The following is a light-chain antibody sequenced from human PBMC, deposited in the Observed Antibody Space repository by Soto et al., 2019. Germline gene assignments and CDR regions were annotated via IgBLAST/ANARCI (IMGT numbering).Light chain of an antibody. V-gene: IGKV2-28*01. CDR2: AGS. J-gene: IGKJ2*01. Sequence: DIVMTQSPLSLSVTPGEPASISCRSSQSLLHSNGYNYLDWYLPKPGQSPQLLIYAGSNRASGGADMFSRSGSATDFTLKISRVEAEDVGTYYCMQGVQAPRTFGPGTKLEIK. CDR3: MQGVQAPRT. CDR1: QSLLHSNGYNY.